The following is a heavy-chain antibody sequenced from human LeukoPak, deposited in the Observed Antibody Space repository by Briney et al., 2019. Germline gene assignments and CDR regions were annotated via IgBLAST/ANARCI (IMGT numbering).Heavy chain of an antibody. CDR2: ISSSSSYI. J-gene: IGHJ6*03. V-gene: IGHV3-21*01. CDR1: GFTFSSYS. Sequence: GGSLRLSCAASGFTFSSYSMNWVRQAPGKGLEWVSSISSSSSYIYYADSVKGRFTISRDNAKDSLYLQMNSLRAEDTAVYYCAREGREMATIPYYMDVWGKGTTVTISS. D-gene: IGHD5-24*01. CDR3: AREGREMATIPYYMDV.